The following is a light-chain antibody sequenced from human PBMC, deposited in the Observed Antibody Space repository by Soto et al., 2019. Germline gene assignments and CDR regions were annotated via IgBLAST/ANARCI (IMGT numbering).Light chain of an antibody. V-gene: IGKV3-20*01. CDR2: GAS. J-gene: IGKJ1*01. Sequence: EIVMTQSPATLSVSPGERATLSCRASQSVSSTLAWYQQKPGQAPRLLIFGASDRATGIPDRFSGSGSGTDFTLSISRLEPDDFAVYYCHQYESSPQTFGRGTKVDIK. CDR1: QSVSST. CDR3: HQYESSPQT.